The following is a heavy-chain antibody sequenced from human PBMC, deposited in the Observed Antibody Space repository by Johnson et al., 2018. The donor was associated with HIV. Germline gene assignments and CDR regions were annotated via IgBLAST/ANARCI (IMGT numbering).Heavy chain of an antibody. CDR1: GFTFSNAW. Sequence: VQLVESGGGLVKPGGSLRLPCAASGFTFSNAWMSWVRQAPGKGLEWVGRIKSKTDGGTTDYAAPVKGRFTISRDDSKNTLYLQIDNLRAEDTAVYYCARDGVYSSPWDAFDIWGQGTMVIVSS. V-gene: IGHV3-15*01. CDR3: ARDGVYSSPWDAFDI. J-gene: IGHJ3*02. CDR2: IKSKTDGGTT. D-gene: IGHD6-13*01.